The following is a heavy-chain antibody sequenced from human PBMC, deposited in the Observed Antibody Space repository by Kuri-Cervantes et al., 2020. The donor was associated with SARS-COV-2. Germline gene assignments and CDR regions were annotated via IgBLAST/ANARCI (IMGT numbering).Heavy chain of an antibody. CDR2: INTNTGNP. V-gene: IGHV7-4-1*02. CDR3: ARASYDILTNYAISFDP. CDR1: VYTFTSYA. Sequence: ASVNVSCKATVYTFTSYAMNWVRQAPGQGLEWMGWINTNTGNPTYAQGFTGRFVFSLDTSVSTAYLQISSLKTEDTAVYYCARASYDILTNYAISFDPWGQGTLVTVSS. D-gene: IGHD3-9*01. J-gene: IGHJ5*02.